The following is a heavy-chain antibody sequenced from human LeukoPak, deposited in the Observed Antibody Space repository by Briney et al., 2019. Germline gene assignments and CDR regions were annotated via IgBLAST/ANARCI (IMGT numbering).Heavy chain of an antibody. J-gene: IGHJ4*02. CDR2: ISSSSGTV. CDR1: GFTFGDYA. Sequence: GGSLRLSCTASGFTFGDYAMNWVRQAPGKGLEWVSYISSSSGTVYFTDSVKGRFTVSRDNAKNSLYLQMNSLRAEDTAMYYCAAMVTTRFVYWGQGTLVTVSS. D-gene: IGHD4-17*01. V-gene: IGHV3-48*01. CDR3: AAMVTTRFVY.